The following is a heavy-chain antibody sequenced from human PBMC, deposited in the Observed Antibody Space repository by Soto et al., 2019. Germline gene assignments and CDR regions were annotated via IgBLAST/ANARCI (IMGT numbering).Heavy chain of an antibody. Sequence: GGSLRLSCAASGFTFSSYSMNWVRQAPGKGLEWVSYISSSSSTIYYADSVKGRFTISRDNAKNSLYLQMNSLRDEDTAVYYCATVSKYYYGSGSGGYYYATVVCRQGTTVNVSS. CDR3: ATVSKYYYGSGSGGYYYATVV. J-gene: IGHJ6*02. V-gene: IGHV3-48*02. CDR1: GFTFSSYS. D-gene: IGHD3-10*01. CDR2: ISSSSSTI.